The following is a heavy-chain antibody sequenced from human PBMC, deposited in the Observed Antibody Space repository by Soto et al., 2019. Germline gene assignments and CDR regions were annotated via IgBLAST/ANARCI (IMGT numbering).Heavy chain of an antibody. CDR3: ARVPGX. Sequence: PSETVSLTCTVSGDSITSNSYFWAWIRQPPGKGLEWIGYIYHSGRTYYNPSLKSRVTISVDRSKKQFSLKLSSVTAADTAVYYCARVPGXWGQGTLVTVSX. CDR1: GDSITSNSYF. V-gene: IGHV4-39*07. J-gene: IGHJ5*02. CDR2: IYHSGRT.